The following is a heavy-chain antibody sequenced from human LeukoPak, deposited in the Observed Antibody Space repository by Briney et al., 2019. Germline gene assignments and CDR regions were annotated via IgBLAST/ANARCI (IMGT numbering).Heavy chain of an antibody. CDR2: ISSNGGST. D-gene: IGHD3-9*01. J-gene: IGHJ4*02. V-gene: IGHV3-64*01. Sequence: GGSLRLSCAASGFTFSSYAMHWVRQAPGKGLEYVSAISSNGGSTYYANSVKGRFTISRDNSKNTLYLQMGSLRAEGMAVYYCARGPDYDILTGPLGYWGQGTLVTVSS. CDR3: ARGPDYDILTGPLGY. CDR1: GFTFSSYA.